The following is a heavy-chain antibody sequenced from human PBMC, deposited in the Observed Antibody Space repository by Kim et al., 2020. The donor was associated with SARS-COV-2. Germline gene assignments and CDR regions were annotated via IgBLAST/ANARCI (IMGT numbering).Heavy chain of an antibody. D-gene: IGHD3-22*01. Sequence: SETLSLTCTVSGGSISSGGYYWSWIRQHPGKGLEWIGYIYYSGSTYYNPSLKSRVTISVDTSKNQFSLKLSSVTAADTAVYYCARALRAVVTPYYYGMDVWGQGTTVTVSS. CDR1: GGSISSGGYY. V-gene: IGHV4-31*03. J-gene: IGHJ6*02. CDR2: IYYSGST. CDR3: ARALRAVVTPYYYGMDV.